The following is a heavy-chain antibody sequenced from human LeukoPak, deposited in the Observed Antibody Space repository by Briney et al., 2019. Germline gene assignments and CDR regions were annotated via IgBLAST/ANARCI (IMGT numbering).Heavy chain of an antibody. V-gene: IGHV5-51*01. CDR2: IYPGDSDT. Sequence: GESLKISCKGSGYSFISYWIGWVRQMPGKGLEWMGIIYPGDSDTRYSPSFQGQVTISADKSISTAYLHWSSPKASDTAMYYCATATRPREAFDIWGQGTMVTVSS. J-gene: IGHJ3*02. CDR3: ATATRPREAFDI. D-gene: IGHD1-26*01. CDR1: GYSFISYW.